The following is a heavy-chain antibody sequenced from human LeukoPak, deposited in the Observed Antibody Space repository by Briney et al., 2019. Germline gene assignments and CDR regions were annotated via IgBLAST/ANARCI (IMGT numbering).Heavy chain of an antibody. J-gene: IGHJ4*02. Sequence: SETLSLTCTVSGGSIIGTSYYWSRIRQPPGKGLEWIGYIFHFGSTSYNPSLKSRVTISVDTSKNQFSLKLSSVTAADTAVYYCARDRGYNGYGPDFWGQGTLVVVSS. CDR3: ARDRGYNGYGPDF. CDR1: GGSIIGTSYY. D-gene: IGHD5-12*01. CDR2: IFHFGST. V-gene: IGHV4-30-2*01.